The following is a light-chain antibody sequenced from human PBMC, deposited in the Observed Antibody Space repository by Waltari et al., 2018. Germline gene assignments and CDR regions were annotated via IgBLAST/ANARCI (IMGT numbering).Light chain of an antibody. Sequence: EIVMTQSPDSLAVSLGERATINCKSSQSVLSTSNRNTHIAWYQQKPGQTPRLLINWASTRASGVPDRFSGSGSGTDFTLTVSSLQAEDVAVYYCHQYYIPPLTFGQGTRLEIK. J-gene: IGKJ5*01. CDR3: HQYYIPPLT. CDR2: WAS. V-gene: IGKV4-1*01. CDR1: QSVLSTSNRNTH.